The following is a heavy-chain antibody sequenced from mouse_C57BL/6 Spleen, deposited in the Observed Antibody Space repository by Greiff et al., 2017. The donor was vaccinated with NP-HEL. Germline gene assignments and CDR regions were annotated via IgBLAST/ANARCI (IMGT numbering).Heavy chain of an antibody. CDR3: ARKGTYYSNYYAMDY. Sequence: VQLQQSGPELVKPGASVKISCKASGYSFTGYYMNWVKQSPEKSLEWIGEINPSTGGTTYNQKFKAKATLTVDKSSSTAYMQLKSLTSEDSAVYYCARKGTYYSNYYAMDYWGQGTSVTVSS. V-gene: IGHV1-42*01. CDR1: GYSFTGYY. D-gene: IGHD2-5*01. J-gene: IGHJ4*01. CDR2: INPSTGGT.